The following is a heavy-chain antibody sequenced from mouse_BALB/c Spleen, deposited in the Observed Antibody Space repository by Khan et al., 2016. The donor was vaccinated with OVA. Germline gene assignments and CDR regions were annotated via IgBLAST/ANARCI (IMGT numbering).Heavy chain of an antibody. J-gene: IGHJ3*01. CDR2: IIPSNDYT. CDR1: GYNIKNYT. V-gene: IGHV1-4*01. Sequence: VQLQQSGAELARPGASVKMSCKASGYNIKNYTIHWVKQRPGQGLEWIGYIIPSNDYTNYNPKFQDKATLTADTSSNTAYMQLRSLTSADSAVYYCTSEWTYYGSYRWFAYWGQGTLVTVSA. D-gene: IGHD2-10*01. CDR3: TSEWTYYGSYRWFAY.